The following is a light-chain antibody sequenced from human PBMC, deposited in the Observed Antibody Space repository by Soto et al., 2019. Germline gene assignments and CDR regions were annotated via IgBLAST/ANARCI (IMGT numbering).Light chain of an antibody. CDR2: EVF. V-gene: IGLV2-8*01. CDR3: SSYAGTNNYV. Sequence: QSVLTQPPSASESPGQSVTISCTGTSSDVGGYNYVSWYQQHPGKAPKLMIYEVFKRPSGVPDRFSGSKSGNTASLTVSGLQAEDEADYYCSSYAGTNNYVFGTGTQLTVL. CDR1: SSDVGGYNY. J-gene: IGLJ1*01.